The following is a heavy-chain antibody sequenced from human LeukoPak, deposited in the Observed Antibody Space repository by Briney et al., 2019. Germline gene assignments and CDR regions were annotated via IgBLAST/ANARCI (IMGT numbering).Heavy chain of an antibody. V-gene: IGHV1-18*01. CDR1: GYTFTSYG. D-gene: IGHD3-16*01. J-gene: IGHJ4*02. CDR2: ISAYNGNT. Sequence: ASVKASCKASGYTFTSYGISWVRRAPGQGLEWMGWISAYNGNTNYAQKLQGRVTMTTDTSTSTAYMELRSLRSDDTAVYYCARVPYDYVWGSYGYDFDYWGQGTLVTVSS. CDR3: ARVPYDYVWGSYGYDFDY.